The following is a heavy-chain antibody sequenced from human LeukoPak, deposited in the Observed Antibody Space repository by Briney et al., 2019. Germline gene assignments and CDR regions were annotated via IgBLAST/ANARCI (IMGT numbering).Heavy chain of an antibody. Sequence: GGSLRLSCAASGFAFSSHWMNWVRQAPGKGLEWVAIINQDGSRKSSADSVKGRFTISRDNAKNLLYPQMNSLRAEDTAVYYCARDCPSGTAAAGTLFGWFDPWGQGTLVTVSS. CDR3: ARDCPSGTAAAGTLFGWFDP. V-gene: IGHV3-7*01. CDR2: INQDGSRK. D-gene: IGHD6-13*01. CDR1: GFAFSSHW. J-gene: IGHJ5*02.